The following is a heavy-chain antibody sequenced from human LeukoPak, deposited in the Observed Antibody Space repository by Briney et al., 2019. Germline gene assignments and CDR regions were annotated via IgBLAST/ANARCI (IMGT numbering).Heavy chain of an antibody. Sequence: ASVKVSCKASGYTFTSYYMHWVRQAPGQGLEWMGIINPSGGNTTYAQKFQGRVTMTRDTSTSTVYMELSSLRSEDTAVYYCARDRYYGSGSYSTPGYWGQGTLVTVSS. D-gene: IGHD3-10*01. CDR3: ARDRYYGSGSYSTPGY. CDR1: GYTFTSYY. J-gene: IGHJ4*02. CDR2: INPSGGNT. V-gene: IGHV1-46*01.